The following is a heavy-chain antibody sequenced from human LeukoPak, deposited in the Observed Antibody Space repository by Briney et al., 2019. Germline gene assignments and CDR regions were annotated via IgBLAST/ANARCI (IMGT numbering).Heavy chain of an antibody. J-gene: IGHJ4*02. V-gene: IGHV5-51*01. CDR1: GYTFTGYW. CDR3: ARQFYYGSGTFCDY. D-gene: IGHD3-10*01. CDR2: IYPGDSDT. Sequence: GESLQISCKASGYTFTGYWIGWVRQMPGKGLEWMGIIYPGDSDTRYNPSFQGQVTISADKSINTAYLQWSSLKAPDSAMYYCARQFYYGSGTFCDYWGQGTLVTVSS.